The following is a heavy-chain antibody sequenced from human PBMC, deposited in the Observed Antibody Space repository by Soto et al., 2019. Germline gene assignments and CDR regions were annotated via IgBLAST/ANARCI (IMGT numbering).Heavy chain of an antibody. Sequence: TLSLTCAVSGDSVTSNVWWSWVRQPPGKGLEWIGEAYHNGLTDYNPSLKSRVSMSVDTSKNEFSLKLTSLTAADTAIYYCARDAAVPGESDRFDYWGQGTLVTVSS. D-gene: IGHD6-19*01. CDR3: ARDAAVPGESDRFDY. CDR2: AYHNGLT. J-gene: IGHJ4*02. V-gene: IGHV4-4*02. CDR1: GDSVTSNVW.